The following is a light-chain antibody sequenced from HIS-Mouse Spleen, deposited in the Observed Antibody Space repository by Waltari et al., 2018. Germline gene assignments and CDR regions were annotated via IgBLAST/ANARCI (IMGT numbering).Light chain of an antibody. CDR2: EGS. J-gene: IGLJ3*02. Sequence: QPALTQPASVSGSPGQSITISCTGTSSDVGSYNLVSWYQQHPGKAPKLMFHEGSTRPSGVSNRFSGSKSGSTASLTISGLQAEDEADYYCCSYAGSSTWVFGGGTKLTVL. CDR3: CSYAGSSTWV. CDR1: SSDVGSYNL. V-gene: IGLV2-23*01.